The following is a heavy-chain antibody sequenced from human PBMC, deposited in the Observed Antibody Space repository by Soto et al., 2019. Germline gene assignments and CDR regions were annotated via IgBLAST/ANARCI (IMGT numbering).Heavy chain of an antibody. Sequence: GASVKVSCKASGYTFTSYGISWVRQAPGQGLEWMGWISAYNGNTNYAQKLQGRVTMTTDTSTTTSYMELRSLTSDDTAVYVCARDWRGAEGFDPWGQGTLVTVSS. CDR1: GYTFTSYG. V-gene: IGHV1-18*01. CDR3: ARDWRGAEGFDP. J-gene: IGHJ5*02. CDR2: ISAYNGNT. D-gene: IGHD1-1*01.